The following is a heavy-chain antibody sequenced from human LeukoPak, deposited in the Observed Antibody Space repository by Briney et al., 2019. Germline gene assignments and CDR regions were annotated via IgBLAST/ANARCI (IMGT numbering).Heavy chain of an antibody. CDR1: GFTFSSYG. J-gene: IGHJ4*02. V-gene: IGHV3-33*06. CDR3: AKETGGLFDY. Sequence: GGSLRLSCAASGFTFSSYGMHWVRQAPGKGLEWVAVIWYDGSNKYYADSVKGRFTISRDNSKNTLYLQMNSLRAEDTAVCYCAKETGGLFDYWGQGTLVTVSS. D-gene: IGHD2-8*02. CDR2: IWYDGSNK.